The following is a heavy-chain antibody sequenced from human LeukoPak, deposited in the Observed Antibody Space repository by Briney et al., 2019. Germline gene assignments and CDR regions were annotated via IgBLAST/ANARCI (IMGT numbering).Heavy chain of an antibody. J-gene: IGHJ6*03. CDR3: ATSSKNYYDTSGYYYYMDV. CDR2: TYTSGST. D-gene: IGHD3-22*01. Sequence: PSETLSLTCTVSGGSISTYYWTWTRQPAGKGLEWIGRTYTSGSTKYNPSLKSRVTMSVDTSKNQFSLKLSSVTAADTAVYYCATSSKNYYDTSGYYYYMDVWGKGTTVTVSS. CDR1: GGSISTYY. V-gene: IGHV4-4*07.